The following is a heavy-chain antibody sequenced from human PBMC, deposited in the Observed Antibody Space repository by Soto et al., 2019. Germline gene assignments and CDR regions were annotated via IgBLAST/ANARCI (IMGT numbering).Heavy chain of an antibody. J-gene: IGHJ4*02. CDR3: AKDLELLWFGEGVGYFDY. V-gene: IGHV3-23*01. CDR1: GFTFSSYA. Sequence: GGSLRLSCAASGFTFSSYAMSWVRQAPGKGLEWVSAISGSGGSTYYADSVKGRFTISRDNSKNTLYLQMNSLRAEDTAVYYCAKDLELLWFGEGVGYFDYWGQGTLVTVSS. CDR2: ISGSGGST. D-gene: IGHD3-10*01.